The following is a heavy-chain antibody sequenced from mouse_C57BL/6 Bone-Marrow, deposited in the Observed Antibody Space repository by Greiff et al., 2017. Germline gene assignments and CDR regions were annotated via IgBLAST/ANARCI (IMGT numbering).Heavy chain of an antibody. V-gene: IGHV1-15*01. CDR1: GYTFTDYE. J-gene: IGHJ3*01. D-gene: IGHD1-2*01. Sequence: VQLQQSGAELVRPGASVTLSCKASGYTFTDYEMHWVKQTPVHGLEWIGAIDPETGGTAYNQKFKGKAILTADKSSSTAYMELRSLTSEDSAVYYCTKTHYAWFAYWGQGTLVTVSA. CDR3: TKTHYAWFAY. CDR2: IDPETGGT.